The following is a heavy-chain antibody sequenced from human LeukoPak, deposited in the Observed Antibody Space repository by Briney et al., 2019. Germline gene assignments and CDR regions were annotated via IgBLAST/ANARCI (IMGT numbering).Heavy chain of an antibody. CDR3: AIDPNWGTHS. V-gene: IGHV3-23*01. Sequence: GGSLRLSCAASGFTFNTNAMSWVRQAPGKGLVWVSAISGSGDSTYYADSVKGRFTISRDNSKNTLYLQVNSLRAEDTAVYYCAIDPNWGTHSWGQGVLVTVSS. CDR2: ISGSGDST. D-gene: IGHD7-27*01. CDR1: GFTFNTNA. J-gene: IGHJ4*02.